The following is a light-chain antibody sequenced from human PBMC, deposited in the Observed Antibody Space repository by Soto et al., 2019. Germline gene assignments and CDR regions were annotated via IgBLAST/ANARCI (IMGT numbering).Light chain of an antibody. CDR1: SSNIGNNY. V-gene: IGLV1-51*01. CDR2: DHN. Sequence: QSVLTQPPSVSAAPGQKVTISCSGSSSNIGNNYVSWYQHLPGTAPKVLIYDHNKRPSGIPDRFSGSKSGTSATLGITGLQTGDEGDYYCGTLDTSLSAVVFGGGTKLTVL. CDR3: GTLDTSLSAVV. J-gene: IGLJ2*01.